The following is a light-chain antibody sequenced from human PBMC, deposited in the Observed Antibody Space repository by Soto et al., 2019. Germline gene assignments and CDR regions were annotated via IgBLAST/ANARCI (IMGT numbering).Light chain of an antibody. CDR2: DVS. Sequence: QSALTQPASVSGSPGQSITISCTGTSSDVGGYNYVSWYQQHPGKAPKLMIYDVSNRPSGVSNRFSDSKSGNTASLTISGLHGEYEAEYYCSSYTSISTLSDVVFGGGTKLTLL. CDR1: SSDVGGYNY. J-gene: IGLJ2*01. CDR3: SSYTSISTLSDVV. V-gene: IGLV2-14*01.